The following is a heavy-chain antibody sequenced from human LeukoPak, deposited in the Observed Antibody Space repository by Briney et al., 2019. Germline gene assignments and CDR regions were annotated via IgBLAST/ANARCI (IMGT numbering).Heavy chain of an antibody. D-gene: IGHD3-16*01. CDR1: GGSFSGYY. J-gene: IGHJ4*02. V-gene: IGHV4-34*01. CDR2: INYSGNT. CDR3: GRSAGFVHFDH. Sequence: PSETLSLTCAVYGGSFSGYYWSWIRQPPGKGLEWIGSINYSGNTYYNPSVKSRVTISVDTSKNQFSLKVSSVTAADTAVYYCGRSAGFVHFDHWGQGTLVTVSS.